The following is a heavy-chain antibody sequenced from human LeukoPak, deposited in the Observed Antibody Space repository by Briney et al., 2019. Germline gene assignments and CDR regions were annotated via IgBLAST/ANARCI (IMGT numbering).Heavy chain of an antibody. CDR2: VGSKAYRGTT. J-gene: IGHJ6*02. Sequence: PGRSLRLPCTGSGFTFGDHAMSWVRQAPGKGPAGVGFVGSKAYRGTTEYAASVKGRFTVSRDDSASTAYLQMNSLRTEDTAVYYCARGPIQLWIHNAMDVWGQGTTVTVSS. CDR1: GFTFGDHA. V-gene: IGHV3-49*04. CDR3: ARGPIQLWIHNAMDV. D-gene: IGHD5-18*01.